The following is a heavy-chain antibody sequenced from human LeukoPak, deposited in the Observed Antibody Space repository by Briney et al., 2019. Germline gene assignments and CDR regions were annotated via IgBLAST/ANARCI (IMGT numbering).Heavy chain of an antibody. CDR3: ARNYDSSGPPGY. Sequence: SETLSLTCAVYGGSFSGYYWSWIRQPPGKGLEWIGEINHSGSTNYNPSLKSRVTISVDTSKNQFSLKLSSATAADTAVYYCARNYDSSGPPGYWGQGTLVTVSS. V-gene: IGHV4-34*01. J-gene: IGHJ4*02. CDR2: INHSGST. D-gene: IGHD3-22*01. CDR1: GGSFSGYY.